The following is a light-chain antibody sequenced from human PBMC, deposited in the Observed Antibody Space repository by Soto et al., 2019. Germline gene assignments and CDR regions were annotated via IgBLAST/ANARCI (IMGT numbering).Light chain of an antibody. Sequence: IVLTQSPGTLSLSPWERVTLSCRASQSVGSSLAWYQQKSGQAPRLLIYGPSTRAKGIPARFSASGSGTEFTLTISSLQSEDFAVYFCQQYSNWPTFGQGTKVDIK. CDR1: QSVGSS. V-gene: IGKV3-15*01. CDR3: QQYSNWPT. J-gene: IGKJ1*01. CDR2: GPS.